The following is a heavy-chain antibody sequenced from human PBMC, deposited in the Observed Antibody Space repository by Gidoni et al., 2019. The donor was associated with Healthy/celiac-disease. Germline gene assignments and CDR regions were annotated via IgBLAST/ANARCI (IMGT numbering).Heavy chain of an antibody. J-gene: IGHJ5*02. V-gene: IGHV4-34*01. CDR2: INHSGST. Sequence: QVQLQQWGAGLLKPSETLSLTCAVYGGSFSGYYWSWIRQPPGKGLEWIGEINHSGSTNYNPSLKSRVTISVDTSKNQFSLKLSSVTAADTAVYYCARERTGNLFSWFDPWGQGTLVTVSS. CDR1: GGSFSGYY. CDR3: ARERTGNLFSWFDP.